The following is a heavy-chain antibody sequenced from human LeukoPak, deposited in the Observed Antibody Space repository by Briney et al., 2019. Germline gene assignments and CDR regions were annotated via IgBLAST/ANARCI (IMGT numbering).Heavy chain of an antibody. D-gene: IGHD1-26*01. CDR2: IYSGGST. J-gene: IGHJ4*02. CDR1: GFTVSSNY. CDR3: AKDRLVGAPRNFDY. Sequence: HSGGSLRLSCAASGFTVSSNYMSWVRQAPGKGLEWVSVIYSGGSTYYADSVKGRFTISRDNSKNTLYLQMNSLRAEDTAVYYCAKDRLVGAPRNFDYWGQGTLVTVSS. V-gene: IGHV3-53*05.